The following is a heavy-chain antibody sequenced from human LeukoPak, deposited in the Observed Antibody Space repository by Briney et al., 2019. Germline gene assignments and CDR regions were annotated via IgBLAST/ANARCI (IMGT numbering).Heavy chain of an antibody. CDR1: GFTSSFYS. J-gene: IGHJ4*02. Sequence: PGRSLSLFCAAAGFTSSFYSTKSARQAPGKGMEWVSYISRRDNTIHYVDSVKGRFTNSRDNAKNALYVEMNSQRDEGRAVYYCARVRRGYSYGRLDYWGQGTLVTGSS. CDR2: ISRRDNTI. CDR3: ARVRRGYSYGRLDY. V-gene: IGHV3-48*02. D-gene: IGHD5-18*01.